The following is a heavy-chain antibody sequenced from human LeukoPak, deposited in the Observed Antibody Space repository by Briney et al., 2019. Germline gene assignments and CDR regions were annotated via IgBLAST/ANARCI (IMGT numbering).Heavy chain of an antibody. CDR3: ARGGYSSSWYDGKGNWFDP. Sequence: GGSLRLSCAASGFTFSSYDMNWVRQAPGKGLEWVSYISSSGSTIYYADSVKGRFTISRDNAKNSLYLQMNSLGADDTAVYYCARGGYSSSWYDGKGNWFDPWGQGTLVTVSS. V-gene: IGHV3-48*03. CDR1: GFTFSSYD. D-gene: IGHD6-13*01. CDR2: ISSSGSTI. J-gene: IGHJ5*02.